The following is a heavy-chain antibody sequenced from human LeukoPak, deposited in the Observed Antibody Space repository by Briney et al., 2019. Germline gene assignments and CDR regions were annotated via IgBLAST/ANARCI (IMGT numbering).Heavy chain of an antibody. CDR1: GGSFSGYY. V-gene: IGHV4-34*01. D-gene: IGHD3-10*01. Sequence: SETLSLTCAVYGGSFSGYYWSWIRQPPGKGLEWIGEINHSGSTNYNPSLKSRVTISVDTSKNQFSLKLSSVTAAGTAVYYCARPDYYGSGSYYVWGKGTTVTVSS. CDR3: ARPDYYGSGSYYV. J-gene: IGHJ6*04. CDR2: INHSGST.